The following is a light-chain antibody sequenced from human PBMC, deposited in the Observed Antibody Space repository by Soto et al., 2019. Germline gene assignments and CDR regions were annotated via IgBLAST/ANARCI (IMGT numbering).Light chain of an antibody. CDR3: QQYGTYPLT. CDR2: GVS. J-gene: IGKJ4*01. CDR1: QSVRSTY. V-gene: IGKV3D-20*01. Sequence: EIVMTQSPATLSVSPGETTRLSCRASQSVRSTYLAWYQQKPGLAPRLLIFGVSNRATGIPDRFSGSGSGTDFTLTISRLEPEDFAVYYCQQYGTYPLTFGGGTKVDIK.